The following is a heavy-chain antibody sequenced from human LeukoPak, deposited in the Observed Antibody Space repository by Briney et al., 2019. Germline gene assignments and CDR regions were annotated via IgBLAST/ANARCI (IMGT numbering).Heavy chain of an antibody. J-gene: IGHJ2*01. CDR2: INHSGST. CDR3: ARQYSDILTGYHRGELYWYFDL. CDR1: GYSISSGYS. D-gene: IGHD3-9*01. V-gene: IGHV4-38-2*02. Sequence: SETLSLTCTVSGYSISSGYSWGWIRQPPGKGLEWIGSINHSGSTYYNPSLKSRVTISLDTSKNQFSLKLSSVTAADTAVYYCARQYSDILTGYHRGELYWYFDLWGRGTLVTVSS.